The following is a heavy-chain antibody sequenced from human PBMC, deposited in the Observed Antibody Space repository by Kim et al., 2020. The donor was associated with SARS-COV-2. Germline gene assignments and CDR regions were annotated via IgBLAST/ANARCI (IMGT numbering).Heavy chain of an antibody. J-gene: IGHJ4*02. V-gene: IGHV5-51*01. CDR3: ARQGLVY. CDR2: ASDT. Sequence: ASDTRYSPSFQGQVTISADKSVSTAYLQWSSLKASDTAMYYCARQGLVYWGQGTLVTVSS. D-gene: IGHD3-9*01.